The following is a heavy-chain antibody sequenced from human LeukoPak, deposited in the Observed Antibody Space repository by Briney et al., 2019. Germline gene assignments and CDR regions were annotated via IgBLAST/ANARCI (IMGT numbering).Heavy chain of an antibody. CDR2: INPNSGGT. V-gene: IGHV1-2*02. D-gene: IGHD3-10*01. CDR3: ARFTMVRGVITDY. J-gene: IGHJ4*02. Sequence: ASVKVSCKASGYTFNSYAMNWVRQAPGQGLEWMGWINPNSGGTNYAQKFQGRVTMTRDTSISTAYMELSRLRSDDTAVYYCARFTMVRGVITDYWGQGTLVTVSS. CDR1: GYTFNSYA.